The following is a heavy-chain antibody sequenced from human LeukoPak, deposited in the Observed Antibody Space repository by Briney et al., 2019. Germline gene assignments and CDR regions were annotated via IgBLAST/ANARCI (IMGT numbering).Heavy chain of an antibody. J-gene: IGHJ4*02. CDR1: RFTFSDHY. V-gene: IGHV3-72*01. CDR2: IRNKANSYTT. CDR3: VRGGLRATPYYFDY. D-gene: IGHD2-15*01. Sequence: GGSLRLSCAASRFTFSDHYMDWVRQAPGKGLEWVGRIRNKANSYTTEYAASVKGRFTISRDDTKNTLYLQMNRLKTEDTAVYYCVRGGLRATPYYFDYWGQGTLVTVSS.